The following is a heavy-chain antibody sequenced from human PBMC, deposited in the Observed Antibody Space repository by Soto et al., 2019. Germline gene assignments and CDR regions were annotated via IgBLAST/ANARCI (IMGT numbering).Heavy chain of an antibody. CDR3: AKAATVVTLYYFDY. D-gene: IGHD4-17*01. Sequence: GGSLRLSCAASGFTFSNYGMSWVRQAPGKGLEWVSAITDSGGSTYYADSVKGRFTISRDNSNNTVYLQMNSLRAEDTAVYYCAKAATVVTLYYFDYWGQGTLVTVSS. J-gene: IGHJ4*02. V-gene: IGHV3-23*01. CDR2: ITDSGGST. CDR1: GFTFSNYG.